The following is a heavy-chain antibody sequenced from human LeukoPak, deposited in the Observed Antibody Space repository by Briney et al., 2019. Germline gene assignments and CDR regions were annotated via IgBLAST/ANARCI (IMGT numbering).Heavy chain of an antibody. D-gene: IGHD3-10*01. CDR2: IYYSGST. CDR3: AREDYRKVRRVIITGDY. Sequence: LRLSCAASGFTFSSYSMNWVRQPPGKGLEWIGYIYYSGSTYYNPSLKSRVTISVDTSKNQFSLKLSSVTAADTAVYYCAREDYRKVRRVIITGDYWGQGTLVTVSS. V-gene: IGHV4-30-4*08. J-gene: IGHJ4*02. CDR1: GFTFSSYS.